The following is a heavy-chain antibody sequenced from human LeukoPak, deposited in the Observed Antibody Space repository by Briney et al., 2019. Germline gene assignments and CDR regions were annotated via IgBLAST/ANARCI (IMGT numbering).Heavy chain of an antibody. D-gene: IGHD6-19*01. J-gene: IGHJ6*02. Sequence: SETLSLTCTVSGGSISSSSYYWSWIRQPPGKGLEWIGYIYYSGSTNYNPSLKSRVTISVDTSKNQFSLKLSSVTAADTAVYYCARGGHSSGWYLANWGYYYYGMDVWGQGTTVTVSS. V-gene: IGHV4-61*01. CDR1: GGSISSSSYY. CDR2: IYYSGST. CDR3: ARGGHSSGWYLANWGYYYYGMDV.